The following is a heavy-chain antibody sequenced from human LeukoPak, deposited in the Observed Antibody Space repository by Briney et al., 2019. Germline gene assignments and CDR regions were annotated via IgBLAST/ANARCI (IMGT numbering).Heavy chain of an antibody. CDR1: GGSIRSTSFC. CDR2: IIYNGDT. CDR3: AVLLYRHYHWFDS. Sequence: LGTLSLTRTLSGGSIRSTSFCCGWVRQPPGKGREWIGTIIYNGDTFYNSSLKSRVIMSVATSASQFSLMLSSVTAADTAVYYCAVLLYRHYHWFDSWGQGTLVSVSS. J-gene: IGHJ5*01. V-gene: IGHV4-39*01. D-gene: IGHD3-16*02.